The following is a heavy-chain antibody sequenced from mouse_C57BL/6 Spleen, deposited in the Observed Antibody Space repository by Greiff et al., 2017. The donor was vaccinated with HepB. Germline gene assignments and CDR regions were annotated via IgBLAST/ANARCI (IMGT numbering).Heavy chain of an antibody. CDR3: TRGRLSSGYVGAMDY. CDR1: GYSITSGYD. Sequence: DVKLQESGPGMVKPSQSLSLTCTVTGYSITSGYDWHWIRHFPGNKLEWMGYISYSGSTNYNPSLKSRISITHDTSKNHFFLKLNSVTTEDTATYYCTRGRLSSGYVGAMDYWGQGTSVTVSS. D-gene: IGHD3-2*02. CDR2: ISYSGST. J-gene: IGHJ4*01. V-gene: IGHV3-1*01.